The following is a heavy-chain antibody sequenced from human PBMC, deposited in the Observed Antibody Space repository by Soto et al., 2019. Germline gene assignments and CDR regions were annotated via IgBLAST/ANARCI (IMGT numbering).Heavy chain of an antibody. Sequence: PGGSLRLSCAASGFTFSSYGMHWVRQAPGKGLEWVAVISYDGSNKYYADSVKGRFTISRDNSKNTLYLQMNSLRAEDTAVYYCAKEGYNPGNYFDYWGQGTLVTVSS. CDR1: GFTFSSYG. V-gene: IGHV3-30*18. J-gene: IGHJ4*02. CDR3: AKEGYNPGNYFDY. CDR2: ISYDGSNK. D-gene: IGHD5-12*01.